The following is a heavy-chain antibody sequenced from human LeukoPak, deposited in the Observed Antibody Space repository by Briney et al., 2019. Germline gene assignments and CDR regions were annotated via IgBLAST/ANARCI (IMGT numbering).Heavy chain of an antibody. V-gene: IGHV4-39*01. CDR3: ARRSHCTGSSCPSV. CDR1: GGSISSSSYY. Sequence: SETLSLTCTVSGGSISSSSYYWVWIRQRPGKGLEWVGSIYFDGSTYYNPALKSRVTIFSDTSKVQFSLKLSSVTATDTAVYYCARRSHCTGSSCPSVWGQGTTVTVSS. D-gene: IGHD2-15*01. J-gene: IGHJ6*02. CDR2: IYFDGST.